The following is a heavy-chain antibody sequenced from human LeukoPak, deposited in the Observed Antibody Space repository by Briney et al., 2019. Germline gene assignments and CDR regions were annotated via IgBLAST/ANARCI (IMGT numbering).Heavy chain of an antibody. CDR3: AREPPGDIYESSGSPETFDY. J-gene: IGHJ4*02. CDR1: DYSISSGYY. Sequence: SGTLSLTCSVSDYSISSGYYWGWIRQPPGKGLEWIGSIYYSGNTYYNPSLKSRVTISVDTSKKQFSLKLISVTAADTAVYYCAREPPGDIYESSGSPETFDYWGQGTLVTVSS. CDR2: IYYSGNT. D-gene: IGHD3-22*01. V-gene: IGHV4-38-2*02.